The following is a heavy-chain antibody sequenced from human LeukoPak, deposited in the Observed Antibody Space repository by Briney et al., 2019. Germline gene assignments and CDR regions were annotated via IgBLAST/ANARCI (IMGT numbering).Heavy chain of an antibody. CDR3: ARHATGIAVAGTTDY. CDR1: GYSFTSYW. CDR2: IDPSDSYT. J-gene: IGHJ4*02. V-gene: IGHV5-10-1*01. Sequence: GESLKISCKGSGYSFTSYWISWVRQMPGKGLEWMGRIDPSDSYTNYSPSFQGHVTISADKSISTAYLQRSSLKASDTAMYYCARHATGIAVAGTTDYWGQGTLVTVSS. D-gene: IGHD6-19*01.